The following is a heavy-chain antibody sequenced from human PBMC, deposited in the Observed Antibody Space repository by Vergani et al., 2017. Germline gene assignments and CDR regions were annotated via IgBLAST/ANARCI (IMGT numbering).Heavy chain of an antibody. CDR3: TKGSRGYTGYFFDY. V-gene: IGHV3-23*01. J-gene: IGHJ4*02. D-gene: IGHD5-12*01. CDR2: VSGSSATP. Sequence: EVQLLESGGGLVQPGGSLRLSCEASGFSFPGYAMSRVRQAPGKGLEWVSSVSGSSATPYYADSVKGRFIISRDNSKNTLHLQMNSLRADDTAVYYCTKGSRGYTGYFFDYWGQGTLATVSS. CDR1: GFSFPGYA.